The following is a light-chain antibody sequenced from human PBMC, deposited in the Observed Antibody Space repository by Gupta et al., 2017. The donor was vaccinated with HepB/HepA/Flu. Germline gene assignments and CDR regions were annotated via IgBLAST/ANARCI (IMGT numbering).Light chain of an antibody. CDR3: QQENTGPPLDS. V-gene: IGKV3-15*01. J-gene: IGKJ2*03. Sequence: VMTQSPSTLSVSPGERATLSCRASQTIGTNLAWFQHKPGQPPRPLIYGASSRAHGINARFSGSGDETEFYLTIISRQSEDFAVYYCQQENTGPPLDSFGQGTKLDI. CDR2: GAS. CDR1: QTIGTN.